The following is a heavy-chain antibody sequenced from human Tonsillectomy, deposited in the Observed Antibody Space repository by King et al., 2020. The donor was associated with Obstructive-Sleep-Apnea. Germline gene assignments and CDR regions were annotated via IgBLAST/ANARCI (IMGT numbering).Heavy chain of an antibody. CDR2: IKSKVNGETI. V-gene: IGHV3-15*01. CDR1: GFIFSNAW. J-gene: IGHJ3*02. Sequence: VQLVESGGDLVKPGGSLRLFCTGSGFIFSNAWMSWVRQAPGKGLEWLGRIKSKVNGETIDYAAPVKGRFNISRDDSKSTVYLQMKSLKIEVTGIYYCVAGIAFDIWGQGAMVTVSS. CDR3: VAGIAFDI. D-gene: IGHD2-21*01.